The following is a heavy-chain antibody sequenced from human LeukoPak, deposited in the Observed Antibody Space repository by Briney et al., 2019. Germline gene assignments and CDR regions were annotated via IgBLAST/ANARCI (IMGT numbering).Heavy chain of an antibody. V-gene: IGHV3-20*04. CDR2: INWNGETI. CDR1: GFTSDDFG. CDR3: AKEKGANWDPFDY. J-gene: IGHJ4*02. Sequence: PGGSLRLSCATSGFTSDDFGMAWVRQVPGKGPEWVSGINWNGETIAYRDSVKGRFTISRDSARRSVYLQMNSLRDEDTALYYCAKEKGANWDPFDYWGRGTLVIVSS. D-gene: IGHD7-27*01.